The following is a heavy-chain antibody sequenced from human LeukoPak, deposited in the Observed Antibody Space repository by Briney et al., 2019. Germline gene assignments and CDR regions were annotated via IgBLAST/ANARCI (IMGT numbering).Heavy chain of an antibody. CDR2: IIPILGIV. Sequence: SVKVSCKASGGTFSSYAISWVRQAPGQRLEWMGRIIPILGIVNYAQKFQGRVTITADKSTSTAYMELSSLRSEDTAVYYCAHGRDYDAFDIWGQGTMVTVSS. CDR3: AHGRDYDAFDI. J-gene: IGHJ3*02. V-gene: IGHV1-69*04. D-gene: IGHD4-17*01. CDR1: GGTFSSYA.